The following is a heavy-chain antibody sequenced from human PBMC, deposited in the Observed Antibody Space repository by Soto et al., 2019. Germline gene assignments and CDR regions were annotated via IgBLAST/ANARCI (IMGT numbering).Heavy chain of an antibody. CDR3: ARTGYGQWLDP. CDR2: IDPRDSQS. Sequence: GESLKISCKASGYSFPDYWITWVRQMPGKGLEWMGRIDPRDSQSNYSPSFQGHVTISADKSSSTAYLQWNSLKESDTAMYYWARTGYGQWLDPWGQGTLATVSS. CDR1: GYSFPDYW. D-gene: IGHD3-10*01. V-gene: IGHV5-10-1*01. J-gene: IGHJ5*02.